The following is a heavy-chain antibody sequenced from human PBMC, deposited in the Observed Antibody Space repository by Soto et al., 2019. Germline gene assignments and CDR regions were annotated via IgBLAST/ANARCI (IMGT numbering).Heavy chain of an antibody. D-gene: IGHD1-26*01. CDR2: IIPLFGTT. Sequence: SVKVSCKASGGTFSIYFISWVRQAPGQGIEWMGGIIPLFGTTNYGQKFKGRVTITADESTSTVYMELSSLRSEDTAMYYCARASGSSWSNWFENWGQGTLVTVSS. CDR3: ARASGSSWSNWFEN. CDR1: GGTFSIYF. J-gene: IGHJ5*02. V-gene: IGHV1-69*13.